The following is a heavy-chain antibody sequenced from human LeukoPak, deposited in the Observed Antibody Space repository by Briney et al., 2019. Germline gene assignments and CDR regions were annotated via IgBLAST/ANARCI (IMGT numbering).Heavy chain of an antibody. V-gene: IGHV3-21*01. D-gene: IGHD3-10*01. CDR3: VRDLATGHYYGSGSYYNGY. CDR1: GFTFSSYS. CDR2: ISSSSSYI. Sequence: PGGSLRLSCAASGFTFSSYSMNWVRQAPGKGLEWVSSISSSSSYIYYADSVKGRFTISRDNAKNSLYLQMNSLRAEDTAVYYCVRDLATGHYYGSGSYYNGYWGQGTLVTVSS. J-gene: IGHJ4*02.